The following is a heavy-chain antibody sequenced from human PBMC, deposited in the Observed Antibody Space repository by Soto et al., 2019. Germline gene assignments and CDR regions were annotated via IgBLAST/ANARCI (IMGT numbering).Heavy chain of an antibody. V-gene: IGHV3-30*18. CDR3: AKGILSATIGPYAMDV. J-gene: IGHJ6*02. CDR1: GFALRSYA. Sequence: QVQLVESGGGVVQPGASLSLSCEAFGFALRSYALHWVRQAQGKGLGWVGVISYDGNYIYYADSVKGRFTISRDNSKNTLYVQVNSLRPEDTAVYYCAKGILSATIGPYAMDVWGQGTTVTVSS. D-gene: IGHD3-16*01. CDR2: ISYDGNYI.